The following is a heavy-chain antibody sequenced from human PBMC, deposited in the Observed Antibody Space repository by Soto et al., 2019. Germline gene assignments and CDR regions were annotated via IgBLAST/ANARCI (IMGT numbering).Heavy chain of an antibody. Sequence: QVRLQESGPGLVKPSETLSLTCTVSGGSISSYYWCWTRQPAGKGLEWIGRFYPTGKTNYNPSLQSRLTMSADTSRNKFSLNLTSVTAADTAVYYCARCGLDYGLDVWGQGTTVTVSS. CDR2: FYPTGKT. V-gene: IGHV4-4*07. CDR3: ARCGLDYGLDV. J-gene: IGHJ6*02. CDR1: GGSISSYY. D-gene: IGHD3-16*01.